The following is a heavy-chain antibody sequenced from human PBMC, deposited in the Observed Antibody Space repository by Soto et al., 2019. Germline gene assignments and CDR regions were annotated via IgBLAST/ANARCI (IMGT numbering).Heavy chain of an antibody. V-gene: IGHV3-48*01. Sequence: EVQLVESGGGLVQPWGSLRLSCAASGFTFSNYSMNWVRQAPGKGLEWVSYITSSSGVIFYADSVKGRFTISRDNAKNSLYLQMNSLRAEDTAVYYCAVAKFDHWGRGTLVTVSS. J-gene: IGHJ4*02. CDR3: AVAKFDH. CDR2: ITSSSGVI. CDR1: GFTFSNYS.